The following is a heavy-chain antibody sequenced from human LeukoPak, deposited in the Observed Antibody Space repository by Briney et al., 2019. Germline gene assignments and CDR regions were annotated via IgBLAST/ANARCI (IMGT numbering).Heavy chain of an antibody. J-gene: IGHJ3*02. CDR1: GGTFSSYA. Sequence: SVKVSCKASGGTFSSYAISWVRQAPGQGLERMGGIIPIFGTANYAQKFQGRVTITTDESTSTAYMELSSLRSEDTAVYYCARWGYDSYAFDIWGQGTMVTVSS. CDR2: IIPIFGTA. V-gene: IGHV1-69*05. CDR3: ARWGYDSYAFDI. D-gene: IGHD3-3*01.